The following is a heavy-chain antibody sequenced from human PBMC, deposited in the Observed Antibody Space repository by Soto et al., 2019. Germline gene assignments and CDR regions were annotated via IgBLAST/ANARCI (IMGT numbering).Heavy chain of an antibody. Sequence: QLQLQESGPGLVKPSETLSLTCTVSGGSISSSSYYWGWIRQPPGKGLEWIGSIYYSGSTYYNPSPKSRVTISVDTSKNQFSLKLSSVTAADTAVYYCARLVVVEYSSSSAGTQYPPFDYWGQGTLVTVSS. D-gene: IGHD6-6*01. CDR2: IYYSGST. J-gene: IGHJ4*02. CDR1: GGSISSSSYY. CDR3: ARLVVVEYSSSSAGTQYPPFDY. V-gene: IGHV4-39*01.